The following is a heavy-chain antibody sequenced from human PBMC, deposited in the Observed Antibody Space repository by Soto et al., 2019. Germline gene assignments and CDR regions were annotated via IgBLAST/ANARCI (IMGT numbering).Heavy chain of an antibody. CDR1: GFTFSSYA. Sequence: QVQLVESGGGVVQPGRSLRLSCAASGFTFSSYAMHWVRQAPGKGLEWVAVISYDGSNKYYADSVKGRFTISRDNSKNTLYLQMNGLRAEDTAVYYCARGSVKGGWQAGYFDYWGQGTLVTVSS. CDR2: ISYDGSNK. CDR3: ARGSVKGGWQAGYFDY. V-gene: IGHV3-30-3*01. J-gene: IGHJ4*02. D-gene: IGHD6-19*01.